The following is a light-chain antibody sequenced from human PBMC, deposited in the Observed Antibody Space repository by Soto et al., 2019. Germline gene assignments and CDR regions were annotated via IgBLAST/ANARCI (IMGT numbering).Light chain of an antibody. Sequence: ELVLTHSPGTVSLSPGERATLSCRASQTIDSSYLAWLRQKPGQTPRLLIYDASNRATGIPARFSGSGSGTDFTLTISSLQPEDFATYYCQQRYRTPRTFRQGTKVDIK. CDR2: DAS. CDR3: QQRYRTPRT. CDR1: QTIDSSY. J-gene: IGKJ1*01. V-gene: IGKV3-20*01.